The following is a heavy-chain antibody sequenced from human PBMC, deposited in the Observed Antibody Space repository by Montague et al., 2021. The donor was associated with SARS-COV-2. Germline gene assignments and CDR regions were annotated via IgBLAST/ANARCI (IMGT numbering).Heavy chain of an antibody. J-gene: IGHJ4*02. V-gene: IGHV4-59*01. D-gene: IGHD7-27*01. CDR3: VRGSGDY. CDR1: GGSISSYY. Sequence: SETLSLTCTVSGGSISSYYWSWIRQPPGKGLERIGYICYTGSVNYNPSLKSRVTISVDTSKNQFSLKLSSVTAADTAVYYCVRGSGDYWGQGTLVTVSS. CDR2: ICYTGSV.